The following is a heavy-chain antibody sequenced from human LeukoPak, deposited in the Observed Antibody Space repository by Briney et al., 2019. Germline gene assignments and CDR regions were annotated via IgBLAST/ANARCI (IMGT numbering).Heavy chain of an antibody. CDR2: INHSGST. V-gene: IGHV4-34*01. Sequence: PSETLSLTCAVYGGSFSGYYLSWIRQPPGKGLEWIGEINHSGSTNYNPSLKSRVTISVDTSKNQFSLKLSSVTAADTAVYYCARGLYSSSSRGLDYWGQGTLVTVSS. D-gene: IGHD6-6*01. J-gene: IGHJ4*02. CDR1: GGSFSGYY. CDR3: ARGLYSSSSRGLDY.